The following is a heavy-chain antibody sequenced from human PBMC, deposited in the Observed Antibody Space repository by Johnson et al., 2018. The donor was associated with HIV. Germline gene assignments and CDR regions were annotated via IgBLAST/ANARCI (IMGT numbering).Heavy chain of an antibody. CDR1: GFSFSDYY. J-gene: IGHJ3*02. D-gene: IGHD5-18*01. CDR3: ARAYSYGAFDI. V-gene: IGHV3-11*04. Sequence: QVQLVESGGGLVKPGGSLRLSCAASGFSFSDYYMNWIRQAPGKGLEWVSYISSSGSTIYYADSVKGRFTISRDTTKNSLYLQMNSLRADDTAVYYCARAYSYGAFDIWGQGTRVTVSS. CDR2: ISSSGSTI.